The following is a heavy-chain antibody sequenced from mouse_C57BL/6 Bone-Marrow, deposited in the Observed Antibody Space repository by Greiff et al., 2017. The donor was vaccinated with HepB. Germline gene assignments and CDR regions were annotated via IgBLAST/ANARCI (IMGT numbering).Heavy chain of an antibody. CDR1: GFTFSDYY. CDR2: INYDGSSN. J-gene: IGHJ1*03. D-gene: IGHD1-1*01. V-gene: IGHV5-16*01. CDR3: ARGEYGSIPYCYFDV. Sequence: EVQLVESEGGLVQPGSSMKLSCTASGFTFSDYYMAWVRQVPEKGLEWVANINYDGSSNYYLDSLKSRFIISRDNAKNILYLQMSSLKSEDTATYYCARGEYGSIPYCYFDVRGTVTTVTVSS.